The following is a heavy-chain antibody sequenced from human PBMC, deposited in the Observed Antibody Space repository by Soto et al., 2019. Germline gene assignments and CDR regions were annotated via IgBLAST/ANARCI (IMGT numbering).Heavy chain of an antibody. V-gene: IGHV3-23*01. D-gene: IGHD1-26*01. CDR3: AKNQGVELVPLATVDWFDP. Sequence: LRLSFAASGFIFENFGMSWVRQAPGKGLEWISSISGSGFKKYYADSVKGRFTISRDNSKSTVYLELNNLSAEDTAVYHCAKNQGVELVPLATVDWFDPWGQGSVVTVSS. CDR2: ISGSGFKK. J-gene: IGHJ5*02. CDR1: GFIFENFG.